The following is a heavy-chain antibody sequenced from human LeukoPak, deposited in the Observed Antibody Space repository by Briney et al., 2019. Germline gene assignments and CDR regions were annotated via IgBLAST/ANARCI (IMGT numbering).Heavy chain of an antibody. Sequence: GASVKVSFKASGYTFTSYGITWVRQAPGQGLEWMGWISAYNGNTNYAQKLQGRVTMTTDTSTNTAYLELRSLRSDDTAVYYCARGLEWLTRRHNWFDPWGQGTLVTVSS. CDR1: GYTFTSYG. V-gene: IGHV1-18*01. D-gene: IGHD3-3*01. J-gene: IGHJ5*02. CDR3: ARGLEWLTRRHNWFDP. CDR2: ISAYNGNT.